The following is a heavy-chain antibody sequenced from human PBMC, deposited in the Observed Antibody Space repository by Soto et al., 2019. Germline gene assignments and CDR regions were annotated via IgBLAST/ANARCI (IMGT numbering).Heavy chain of an antibody. Sequence: GESLKISCKASGYSFANYWIGWVCQKPGKGLEWMGVIYPGDSETTYSPSVEGQVIISVDRSRGTAFLEWSSLKASDTAMYYCARPGAPTDTVVYDFWGQGTQVTVSS. V-gene: IGHV5-51*01. D-gene: IGHD5-18*01. J-gene: IGHJ4*02. CDR3: ARPGAPTDTVVYDF. CDR1: GYSFANYW. CDR2: IYPGDSET.